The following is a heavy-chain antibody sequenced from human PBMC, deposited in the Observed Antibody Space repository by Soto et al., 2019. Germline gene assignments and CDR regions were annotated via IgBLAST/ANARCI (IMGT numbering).Heavy chain of an antibody. V-gene: IGHV4-59*01. Sequence: PSETLSLTCTVSGGSISSYYWGWIRQPPGKGLEWIGYIYYSGSTNYNPSLKSRVTISVDTSKNQFSLKLSSVTAADTAVYYCARVDSSSWYGLYWFDPWGQGTLVTVSS. CDR1: GGSISSYY. J-gene: IGHJ5*02. CDR3: ARVDSSSWYGLYWFDP. CDR2: IYYSGST. D-gene: IGHD6-13*01.